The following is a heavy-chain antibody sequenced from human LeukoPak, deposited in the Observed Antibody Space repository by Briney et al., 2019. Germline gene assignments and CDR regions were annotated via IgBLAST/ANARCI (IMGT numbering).Heavy chain of an antibody. Sequence: GGSLRLSCAASGFTFSSQSMDWVRQAPGKGLEWVSSISSSSSHIYYADSVKGRFTISRDNAKNSLYLQMNSLRVDDTAVYYCAAAEYSSSPGGYWGQGTLVTVSS. V-gene: IGHV3-21*01. CDR3: AAAEYSSSPGGY. J-gene: IGHJ4*02. D-gene: IGHD6-6*01. CDR2: ISSSSSHI. CDR1: GFTFSSQS.